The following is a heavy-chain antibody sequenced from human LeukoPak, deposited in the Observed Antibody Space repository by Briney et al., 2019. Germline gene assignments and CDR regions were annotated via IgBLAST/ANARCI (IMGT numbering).Heavy chain of an antibody. J-gene: IGHJ4*02. CDR3: AKPVYYDSSGYYLGVSGYFDY. CDR2: ISYDGSNK. V-gene: IGHV3-30*18. D-gene: IGHD3-22*01. Sequence: PGGSLRLSCAASGFTFSSYGMHWVRQAPGKGLEWVAVISYDGSNKYYADSVKSRFTISRDNSKNTLYLQMNSLRAEDTAVYYCAKPVYYDSSGYYLGVSGYFDYWGQGTLVTVSS. CDR1: GFTFSSYG.